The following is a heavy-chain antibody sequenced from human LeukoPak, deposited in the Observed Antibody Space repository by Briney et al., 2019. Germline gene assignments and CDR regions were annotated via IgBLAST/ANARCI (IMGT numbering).Heavy chain of an antibody. D-gene: IGHD3-10*01. CDR2: IRSKAYGGTT. CDR1: GFTFGDYA. Sequence: PGRSLRLSCTASGFTFGDYAMSWVRQAPGKGLEWVGFIRSKAYGGTTEYAASVKGRFTISRDGSKSIAYLQMNSLKTEDTAVYYCTRDRITMVRGVKALDYWGQGTLVTVSS. J-gene: IGHJ4*02. CDR3: TRDRITMVRGVKALDY. V-gene: IGHV3-49*04.